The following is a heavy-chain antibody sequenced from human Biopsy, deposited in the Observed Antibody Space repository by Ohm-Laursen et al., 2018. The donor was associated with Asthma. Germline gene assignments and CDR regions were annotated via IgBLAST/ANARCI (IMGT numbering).Heavy chain of an antibody. CDR3: ARGYSGSDRIVYYYSGLEV. CDR1: GDSFSNYT. CDR2: LIPVLGTP. Sequence: SVKVSCKASGDSFSNYTISWVRQAPGQGLEWMGGLIPVLGTPDHAQMFEGRVTITTDESTSTAYMELSSLSSEDTAVYYCARGYSGSDRIVYYYSGLEVWGQGTTVTVSS. V-gene: IGHV1-69*16. D-gene: IGHD5-12*01. J-gene: IGHJ6*02.